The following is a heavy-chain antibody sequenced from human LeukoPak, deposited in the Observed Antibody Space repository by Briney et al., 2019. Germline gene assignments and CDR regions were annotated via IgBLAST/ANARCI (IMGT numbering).Heavy chain of an antibody. Sequence: SETLSLTSTVPPGSISGYYWSWIRQPPGKGLEWIGYIYYGGSTNYNPPLKSRGTISVATSKNQFSLKLSSVTAADTAVYYCARADYGAYVPGLSDYYYYGRDVWGQGTTVTVSS. D-gene: IGHD4-17*01. CDR3: ARADYGAYVPGLSDYYYYGRDV. CDR1: PGSISGYY. J-gene: IGHJ6*02. V-gene: IGHV4-59*01. CDR2: IYYGGST.